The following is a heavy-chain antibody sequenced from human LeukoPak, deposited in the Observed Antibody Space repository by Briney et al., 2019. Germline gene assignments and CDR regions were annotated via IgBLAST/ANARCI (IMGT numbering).Heavy chain of an antibody. CDR3: AKWSGDYPSYYLDY. V-gene: IGHV3-30*02. CDR2: IRSDGSSK. CDR1: GFTFSSYG. Sequence: PGGSLRLSCAAFGFTFSSYGMSWVRQAPGKGLEWVALIRSDGSSKNYADSVKGRFTISRDTSKNTVHLQMNNLRAEDTAVYYCAKWSGDYPSYYLDYWGQGTLVTVSS. D-gene: IGHD4-17*01. J-gene: IGHJ4*02.